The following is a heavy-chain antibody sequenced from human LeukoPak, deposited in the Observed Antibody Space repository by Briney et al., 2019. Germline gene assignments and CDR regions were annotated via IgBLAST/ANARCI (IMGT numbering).Heavy chain of an antibody. V-gene: IGHV3-21*01. CDR1: GFTFSSYN. CDR2: ITSSSSYI. J-gene: IGHJ4*02. CDR3: ARDSGPGYSSTWYDY. Sequence: PGGSLRLSCAASGFTFSSYNMNWVRQAPGKGPEWVSSITSSSSYIYYADSVKGRFTSSRDNAKNSLYLQMNSLRAEDTAVYYCARDSGPGYSSTWYDYWGQGTLVTVSS. D-gene: IGHD6-13*01.